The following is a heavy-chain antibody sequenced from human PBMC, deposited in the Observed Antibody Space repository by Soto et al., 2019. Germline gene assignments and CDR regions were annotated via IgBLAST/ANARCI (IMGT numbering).Heavy chain of an antibody. V-gene: IGHV1-3*01. CDR2: INAGNGNT. J-gene: IGHJ3*02. CDR3: ARDSSSWYFAAQGAFDI. CDR1: GYTFTSYA. Sequence: ASVKVSCKASGYTFTSYAMHWVRQAPGQRLEWMGWINAGNGNTKYSQKFQGRVTITRDTSASTAYMELSSLRSEDTAVYYCARDSSSWYFAAQGAFDIWGQGTMVTVSS. D-gene: IGHD6-13*01.